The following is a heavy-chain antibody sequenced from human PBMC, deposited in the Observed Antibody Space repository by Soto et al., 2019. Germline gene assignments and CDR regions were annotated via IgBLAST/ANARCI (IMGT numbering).Heavy chain of an antibody. V-gene: IGHV4-30-4*01. D-gene: IGHD1-26*01. CDR2: INYSGST. CDR3: ARDRGLAATTDF. CDR1: GGSISSGDSY. Sequence: PSETLSLTCTVSGGSISSGDSYWSWIRQPPGKGLEWIGYINYSGSTYYNPSLESRVTISVDTSKNQFSLSLYSVTAADSAVYYCARDRGLAATTDFWGQGTLVTVSS. J-gene: IGHJ4*02.